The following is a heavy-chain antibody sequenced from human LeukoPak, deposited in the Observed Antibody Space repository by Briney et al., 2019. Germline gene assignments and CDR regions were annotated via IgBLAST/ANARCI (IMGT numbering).Heavy chain of an antibody. V-gene: IGHV3-11*04. Sequence: GGSLRLSCAASGFTFSDYYMSWIRQAPGKGLEWVSYISSSSSTIYYADSVKGRFTISRDNAKNSLYLQMNSLRAEDTAVYYCARDSPGIAVAGRFDYWGQGTLVTVSS. J-gene: IGHJ4*02. CDR1: GFTFSDYY. CDR2: ISSSSSTI. D-gene: IGHD6-19*01. CDR3: ARDSPGIAVAGRFDY.